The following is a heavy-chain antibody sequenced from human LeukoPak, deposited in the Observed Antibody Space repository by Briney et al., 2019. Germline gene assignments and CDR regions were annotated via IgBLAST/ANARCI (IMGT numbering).Heavy chain of an antibody. Sequence: PSETLSLTCTVSGGSISSYYGSWIRQPPGKGLEWIGYIYYSGTTNYNPSLKSRVTISVDTSKNQFSLKLSSVTAADTAVYYCARGVYIAAAKYGYWGQGPLVTVSS. CDR3: ARGVYIAAAKYGY. CDR1: GGSISSYY. CDR2: IYYSGTT. V-gene: IGHV4-59*01. D-gene: IGHD6-13*01. J-gene: IGHJ4*02.